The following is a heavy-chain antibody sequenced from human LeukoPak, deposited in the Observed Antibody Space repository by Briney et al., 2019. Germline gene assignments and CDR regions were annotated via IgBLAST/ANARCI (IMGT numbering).Heavy chain of an antibody. CDR1: GGSFSGYY. J-gene: IGHJ4*02. D-gene: IGHD3-22*01. CDR2: INHSGST. V-gene: IGHV4-34*01. CDR3: ARGNYYDSSGYSSYYFGY. Sequence: SETLSLTCAVYGGSFSGYYWSWIRQPPGKGLEWIGEINHSGSTNYNPSLKSRVTISVDTSKNQFSLKLSSVTAADTAVYYCARGNYYDSSGYSSYYFGYWGQGTLVTVSS.